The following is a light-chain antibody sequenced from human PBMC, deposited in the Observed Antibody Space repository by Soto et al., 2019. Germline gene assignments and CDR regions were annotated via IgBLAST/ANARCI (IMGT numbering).Light chain of an antibody. CDR2: GAS. CDR3: QQYGSSPWT. J-gene: IGKJ1*01. Sequence: EIVLTQSPGTLSLSPGERATLSCRASQSVSSSFLAWYQQKPGQAPRLLIYGASSRATGIPDRFSGSWSGTDFTLTISGLEPEDFAVYYCQQYGSSPWTFGQGTKVEIK. CDR1: QSVSSSF. V-gene: IGKV3-20*01.